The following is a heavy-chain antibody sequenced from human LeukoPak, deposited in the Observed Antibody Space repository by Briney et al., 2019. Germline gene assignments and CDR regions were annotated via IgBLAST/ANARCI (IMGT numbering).Heavy chain of an antibody. V-gene: IGHV3-21*01. CDR2: ISSSSSYI. Sequence: GGSLRLSCAASGFSFSNYCMNWVRQAPGKGLEWVSSISSSSSYIYYADSLKGRFTISRDNAKNSLYLEIHSLTADDMAVYYCTRGLYYESSGPDAFDIRGQGTMVTVSS. CDR1: GFSFSNYC. D-gene: IGHD3-22*01. CDR3: TRGLYYESSGPDAFDI. J-gene: IGHJ3*02.